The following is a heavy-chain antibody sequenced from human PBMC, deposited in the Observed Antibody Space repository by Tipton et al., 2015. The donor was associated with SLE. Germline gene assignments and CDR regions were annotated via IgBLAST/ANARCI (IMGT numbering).Heavy chain of an antibody. D-gene: IGHD5/OR15-5a*01. CDR2: ISTSGGST. V-gene: IGHV3-23*01. CDR1: GFTFSSYA. CDR3: AKHSLYDFHFDY. Sequence: LRLSCAASGFTFSSYAMSWVRQAPGKGLEWVSGISTSGGSTDYVDSVKGRFTISRDNSKNTLYLHMNSLRAEDTAVYSCAKHSLYDFHFDYWGQGTLVTVSS. J-gene: IGHJ4*02.